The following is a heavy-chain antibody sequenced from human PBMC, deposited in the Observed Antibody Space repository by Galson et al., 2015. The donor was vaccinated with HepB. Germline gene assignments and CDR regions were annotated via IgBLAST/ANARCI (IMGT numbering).Heavy chain of an antibody. CDR3: AKGTTNIDY. CDR1: GFTFSSLG. J-gene: IGHJ4*02. V-gene: IGHV3-23*01. CDR2: IGVNAGST. Sequence: SLRLSCAASGFTFSSLGMTWVRQAPGKGLECVSAIGVNAGSTDYAGSVKGRFTISRDNSKNMLYLQMNNLRAEDTAVYYCAKGTTNIDYWGQGTLVTVSS. D-gene: IGHD1-1*01.